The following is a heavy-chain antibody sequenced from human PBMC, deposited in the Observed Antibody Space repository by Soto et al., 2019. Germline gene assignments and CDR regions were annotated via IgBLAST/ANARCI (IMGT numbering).Heavy chain of an antibody. Sequence: EVQLVESGGGLVQPGVSLRLSCVASGFTFSDHYMDWLRQAPGKGLEWVGRTRNKANGYTTEYAASVKGRFTISRDDSNNSLSLQMDSLKTEDTAVYYCARELMTTVTFFDYWGQGTLVTVSS. J-gene: IGHJ4*02. CDR2: TRNKANGYTT. V-gene: IGHV3-72*01. CDR1: GFTFSDHY. D-gene: IGHD4-17*01. CDR3: ARELMTTVTFFDY.